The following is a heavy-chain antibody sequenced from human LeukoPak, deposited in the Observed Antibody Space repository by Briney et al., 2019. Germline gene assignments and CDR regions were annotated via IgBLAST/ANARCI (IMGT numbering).Heavy chain of an antibody. CDR2: ISGSGGST. J-gene: IGHJ3*02. Sequence: PGGSLRLSCAASGFTFSSYAMSWVRQAPGKGLEWASAISGSGGSTYYADSVKGRFTISRDNSKNTLYLQMNSLRAEDTAVYYCAKDLERGKLLLRLGAFDIWGQGTMVTVSS. V-gene: IGHV3-23*01. CDR1: GFTFSSYA. D-gene: IGHD3-22*01. CDR3: AKDLERGKLLLRLGAFDI.